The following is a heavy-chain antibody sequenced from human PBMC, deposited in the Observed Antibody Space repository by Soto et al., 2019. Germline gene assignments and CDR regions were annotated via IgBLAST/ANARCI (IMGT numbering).Heavy chain of an antibody. J-gene: IGHJ6*02. CDR2: INPNSGGT. D-gene: IGHD6-6*01. CDR1: GYTFTGYY. CDR3: ARATGAAGSSAWFGTVYYYGMDV. V-gene: IGHV1-2*04. Sequence: ASVKVSCKASGYTFTGYYMHWVRQAPGQGLEWMGWINPNSGGTNYAQKVQGWVTMTRDTSIRTAYTELSRLRSDDTAVYYCARATGAAGSSAWFGTVYYYGMDVWGQGTTVTVSS.